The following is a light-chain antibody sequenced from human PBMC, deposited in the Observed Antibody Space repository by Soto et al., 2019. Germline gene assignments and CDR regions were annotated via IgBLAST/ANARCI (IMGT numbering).Light chain of an antibody. CDR1: QSVSSSY. J-gene: IGKJ4*01. V-gene: IGKV3-20*01. CDR2: GAS. CDR3: QQYGSSPLT. Sequence: EIELTQSPGTLSLSPGERATLSCRASQSVSSSYLAWYQQKPGQAPRLLIYGASCRATGIPDRFSGSGSGTDFTLTISRLEPEDLAVYYCQQYGSSPLTFGGGTKVEIK.